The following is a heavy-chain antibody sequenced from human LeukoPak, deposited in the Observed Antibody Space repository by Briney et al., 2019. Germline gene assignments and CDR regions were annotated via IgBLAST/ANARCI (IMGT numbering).Heavy chain of an antibody. CDR2: ITESSGAT. CDR3: TKDWSASY. J-gene: IGHJ4*02. CDR1: GFTFNKFA. V-gene: IGHV3-23*01. Sequence: PGGSLRLSCAASGFTFNKFAMTWVRQAPGKGLQWVSAITESSGATYYADSVKGRFTVSRDNSKNMLYLQMNSLRAEDTAVYYCTKDWSASYWGQGTLVTVSS.